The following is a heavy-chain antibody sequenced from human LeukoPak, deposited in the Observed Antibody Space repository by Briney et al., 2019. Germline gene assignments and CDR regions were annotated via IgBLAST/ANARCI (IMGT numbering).Heavy chain of an antibody. V-gene: IGHV3-53*04. CDR2: IYSGGST. Sequence: GGSLRLSCAASVFTVSTNYMSWVRQAPGKGLEWVSVIYSGGSTSYADSVKGRFTISRHNSNNTLYLQMNSLRPEDTAVYYCARGARDLDYWGRGTLVTVSS. CDR1: VFTVSTNY. CDR3: ARGARDLDY. J-gene: IGHJ4*02.